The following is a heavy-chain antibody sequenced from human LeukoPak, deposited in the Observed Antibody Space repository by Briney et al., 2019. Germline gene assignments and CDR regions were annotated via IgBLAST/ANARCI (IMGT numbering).Heavy chain of an antibody. CDR1: GGSISSSNW. J-gene: IGHJ3*02. CDR2: IYHSGST. V-gene: IGHV4-4*02. CDR3: AREPYYYDSSGYLPSAFDI. D-gene: IGHD3-22*01. Sequence: SGTLSLTCAVSGGSISSSNWWSWVRQPPGKGLEWIGEIYHSGSTNYNPSLKSRVTISVDTSKNQFSLKLSSVTAADTAVYYCAREPYYYDSSGYLPSAFDIWGQGTMVTVSS.